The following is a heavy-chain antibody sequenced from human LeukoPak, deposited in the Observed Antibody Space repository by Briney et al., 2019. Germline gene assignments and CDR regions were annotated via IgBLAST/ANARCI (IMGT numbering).Heavy chain of an antibody. CDR3: ARGLGELLNWFDP. D-gene: IGHD3-10*01. V-gene: IGHV3-66*01. CDR2: IYSGGST. CDR1: GFTVSSNY. J-gene: IGHJ5*02. Sequence: PGGSLRLSCAASGFTVSSNYMSWVRQAPGKGLEWVSVIYSGGSTYYADSVKGRFTISRDNSKNTLYLQMNSLRAEDTAVYYCARGLGELLNWFDPWGQGTLVTVSS.